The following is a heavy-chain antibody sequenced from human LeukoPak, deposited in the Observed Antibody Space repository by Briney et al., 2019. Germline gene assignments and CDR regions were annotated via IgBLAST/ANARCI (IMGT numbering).Heavy chain of an antibody. CDR1: GGSISNYY. J-gene: IGHJ6*03. V-gene: IGHV4-59*01. D-gene: IGHD6-6*01. CDR2: IYYSGST. Sequence: SETLSLTCTVSGGSISNYYWSWIRQPPGKGLEWIGYIYYSGSTNYNPSLKSRVTISVDTSKNQFSLKLSSVTAADTAVYYCARTARPGVNYYYYYMDVWGKGTTVTVSS. CDR3: ARTARPGVNYYYYYMDV.